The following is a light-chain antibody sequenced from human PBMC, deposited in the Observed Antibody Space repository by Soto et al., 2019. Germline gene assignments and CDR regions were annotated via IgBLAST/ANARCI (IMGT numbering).Light chain of an antibody. Sequence: HSPSTWPGSVGDSFTMTSRASMTGSCCLASYQKKPRESPKLLIFKTSTIKSGVPSRFSGSGSGTEFTLTISSLQPDEFATYYCHHYNSYGTFGQGTVVDIK. CDR2: KTS. CDR3: HHYNSYGT. V-gene: IGKV1-5*03. J-gene: IGKJ1*01. CDR1: MTGSCC.